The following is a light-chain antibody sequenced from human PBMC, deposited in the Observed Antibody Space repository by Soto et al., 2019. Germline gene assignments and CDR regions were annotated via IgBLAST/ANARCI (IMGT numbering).Light chain of an antibody. V-gene: IGKV1-16*01. CDR1: QDITNL. Sequence: DIQMTQSPSSLSASVGDRVTITCRASQDITNLLAWFQQKPGKAPKSLIYAASNLEGGVPSRFSGSASGTDFTLTINSLQPEDFATYYCQQYDSLPWTFGQGTKVEMK. CDR2: AAS. CDR3: QQYDSLPWT. J-gene: IGKJ1*01.